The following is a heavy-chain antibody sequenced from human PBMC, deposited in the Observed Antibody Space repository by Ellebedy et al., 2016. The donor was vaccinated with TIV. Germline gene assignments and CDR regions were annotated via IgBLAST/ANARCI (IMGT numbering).Heavy chain of an antibody. CDR1: GFTFSSYS. CDR3: ARFYVSKGWFDP. CDR2: IKEDGSEK. Sequence: GESLKISCAASGFTFSSYSMKWVRQAPGRGLEWVANIKEDGSEKYYMDSVKGRFTISRDNAKNSLYLQMNSLRAEDTAVYYCARFYVSKGWFDPWGQGTLVTVAS. D-gene: IGHD3-10*02. V-gene: IGHV3-7*01. J-gene: IGHJ5*02.